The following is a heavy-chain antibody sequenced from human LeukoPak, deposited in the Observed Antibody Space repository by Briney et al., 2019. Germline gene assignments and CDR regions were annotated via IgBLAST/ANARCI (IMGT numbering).Heavy chain of an antibody. J-gene: IGHJ4*02. CDR1: GGSFSGYY. CDR2: INHSGST. CDR3: ARGPSSGDYSRYFDY. V-gene: IGHV4-34*01. Sequence: SETLSLTCAVYGGSFSGYYWSWIRQPPGKGLEWIGEINHSGSTNYNPSLKSRVTISVDTSKNQFSLKLSSVTAADTAVYYCARGPSSGDYSRYFDYWGQGTLVTVSS. D-gene: IGHD4-17*01.